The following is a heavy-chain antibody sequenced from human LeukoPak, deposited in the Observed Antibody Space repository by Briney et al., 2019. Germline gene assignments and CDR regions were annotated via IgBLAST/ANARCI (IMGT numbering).Heavy chain of an antibody. J-gene: IGHJ5*02. CDR3: ARDRSVYCSGGRCEIDP. V-gene: IGHV1-2*02. Sequence: ASVKVSCKASGYSFSGYEMHWVRQVPGQGLESMGWINPDSGDTQYAREFQGRITMTRDTSISTVYMELSGLRTDDTAVYYCARDRSVYCSGGRCEIDPWGQGTLVIVSS. CDR1: GYSFSGYE. CDR2: INPDSGDT. D-gene: IGHD2-15*01.